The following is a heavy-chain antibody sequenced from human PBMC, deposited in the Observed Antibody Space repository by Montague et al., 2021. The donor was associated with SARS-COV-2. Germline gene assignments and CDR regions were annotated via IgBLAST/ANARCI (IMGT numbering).Heavy chain of an antibody. J-gene: IGHJ6*02. Sequence: CAISGDSVSSNSAAWNWNRQSPSRGLEWLGRTYHRSKWYNDYAVSVKSRITINPDTSKNQFSLQLNSVTPEDTAVYYCARGIWFGELLTGYYYGMDVWGQGTTVTVSS. V-gene: IGHV6-1*01. CDR2: TYHRSKWYN. D-gene: IGHD3-10*01. CDR1: GDSVSSNSAA. CDR3: ARGIWFGELLTGYYYGMDV.